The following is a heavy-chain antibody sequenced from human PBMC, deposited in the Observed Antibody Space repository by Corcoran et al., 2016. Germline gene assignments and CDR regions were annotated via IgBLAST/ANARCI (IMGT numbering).Heavy chain of an antibody. V-gene: IGHV1-69*01. CDR1: GGTFSSYA. D-gene: IGHD3-10*01. J-gene: IGHJ4*02. CDR3: ARNPSGGHDYGSGSYYFDY. Sequence: QVQLVQSGAEVKKPGSSVKVSCKASGGTFSSYAISWVRQAPGQGLEWMGGIIPIFGTANYAQKFQGRVTITADESTSTAYMELSSLRSEDTAVDAWARNPSGGHDYGSGSYYFDYWGQGTLVTVSS. CDR2: IIPIFGTA.